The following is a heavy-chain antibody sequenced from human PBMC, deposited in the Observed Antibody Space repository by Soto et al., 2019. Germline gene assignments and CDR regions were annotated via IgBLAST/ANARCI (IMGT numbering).Heavy chain of an antibody. D-gene: IGHD6-19*01. V-gene: IGHV3-21*06. CDR3: ARETEDLRSIFAV. Sequence: MNRIIQVPGKGLQLVSSISSTTNYIYYGDSMKGRFTISRDNAKNSLYLEMNSLRAEDTVVYYCARETEDLRSIFAVRVQGTLVTVS. CDR2: ISSTTNYI. J-gene: IGHJ4*02.